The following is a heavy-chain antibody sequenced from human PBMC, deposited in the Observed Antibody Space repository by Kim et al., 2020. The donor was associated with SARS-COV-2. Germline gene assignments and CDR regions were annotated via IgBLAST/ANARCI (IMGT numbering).Heavy chain of an antibody. V-gene: IGHV3-7*03. J-gene: IGHJ4*02. CDR3: ARVRPNYFDY. Sequence: EKYYVDSVKGRFTISRDNAKNSLYLQMNSLRAEDTAVYYCARVRPNYFDYWGQGTLVTVSS. CDR2: EK.